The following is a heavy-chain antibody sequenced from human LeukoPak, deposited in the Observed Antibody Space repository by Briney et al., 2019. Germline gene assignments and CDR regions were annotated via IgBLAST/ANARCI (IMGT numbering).Heavy chain of an antibody. CDR2: IYYSGST. V-gene: IGHV4-59*01. CDR3: ARVAAGRLDY. CDR1: GGSISSYF. D-gene: IGHD6-13*01. Sequence: SETLSLTCTVSGGSISSYFWSWIRQPAGKGLEWIGNIYYSGSTNYKPSLKSRVTISLDTSKNQFSLMLTSVSAADTAVYYCARVAAGRLDYWGQGTLVTVSS. J-gene: IGHJ4*02.